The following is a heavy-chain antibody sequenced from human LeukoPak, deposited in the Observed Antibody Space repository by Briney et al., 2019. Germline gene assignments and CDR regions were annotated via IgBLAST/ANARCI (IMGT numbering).Heavy chain of an antibody. V-gene: IGHV1-2*02. J-gene: IGHJ4*02. CDR1: GYTLTELS. CDR2: INPNSGGT. Sequence: AASVKVSCKVSGYTLTELSMHWVRQAPGQGLEWMGWINPNSGGTNYAQKFQGRVTMTRDTSISTAYMELSRLRSDDTAVYYCARIPLLRLGELSLNRYYFDYWGQGTLVTVSS. CDR3: ARIPLLRLGELSLNRYYFDY. D-gene: IGHD3-16*02.